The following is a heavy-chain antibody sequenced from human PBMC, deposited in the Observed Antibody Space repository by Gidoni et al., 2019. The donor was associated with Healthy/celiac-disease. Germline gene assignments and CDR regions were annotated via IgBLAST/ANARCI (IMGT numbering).Heavy chain of an antibody. CDR2: INHSGST. V-gene: IGHV4-34*01. CDR3: ARFNGDFWSGSRRSYYYYGMDV. Sequence: QVQLQQRGAGLLKPSETLSLTSAVDGGSFSGYDWRWIRQPPGKGLEWMGEINHSGSTNYNPSLKSRVTISVDTSKNQFSLKLSSVTAADTAVYYCARFNGDFWSGSRRSYYYYGMDVWGQGTTVTVSS. CDR1: GGSFSGYD. D-gene: IGHD3-3*01. J-gene: IGHJ6*02.